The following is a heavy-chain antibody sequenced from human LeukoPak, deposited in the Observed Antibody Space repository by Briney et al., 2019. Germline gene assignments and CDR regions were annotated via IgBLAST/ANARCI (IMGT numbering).Heavy chain of an antibody. Sequence: GGSLRLSCAASGFTFSSYGMSWVRQAPGKGLEWVSAISGSGGSTYYADSVKGRFTISRDNSKNTLYLQMNSLRAEDTAVYYCAKDLIRYSSSLSPFDYWGQGTLVTVSS. D-gene: IGHD6-13*01. CDR2: ISGSGGST. V-gene: IGHV3-23*01. CDR3: AKDLIRYSSSLSPFDY. J-gene: IGHJ4*02. CDR1: GFTFSSYG.